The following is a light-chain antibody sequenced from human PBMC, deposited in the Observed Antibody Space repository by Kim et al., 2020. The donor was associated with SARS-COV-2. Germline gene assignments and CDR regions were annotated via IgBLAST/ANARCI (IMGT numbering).Light chain of an antibody. J-gene: IGKJ4*01. CDR2: DAS. CDR3: QQRSNWPTT. CDR1: QSVSSS. V-gene: IGKV3-11*01. Sequence: EIVLTQSPATLSLSPGERATLSCRASQSVSSSLAWYQQNPGQAPRLLIYDASKRAPGIPARFSGSGSGTDFSLTISSLELEDFAVYYCQQRSNWPTTFGEGTKLDIK.